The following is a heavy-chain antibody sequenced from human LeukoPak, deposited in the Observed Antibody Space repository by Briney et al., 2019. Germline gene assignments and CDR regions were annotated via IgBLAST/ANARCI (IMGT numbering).Heavy chain of an antibody. D-gene: IGHD3-22*01. V-gene: IGHV3-7*01. CDR3: GVAGYYDSSGPLVY. CDR1: GFTFSSYW. Sequence: GGSLRLSCAASGFTFSSYWMSWVRQAPGKGLEWVANIKQEGSEKYYVDSVKGRFTISRDNAKNSLYLQMNSLRAEDTAVYYCGVAGYYDSSGPLVYWGQGTLVTVSS. CDR2: IKQEGSEK. J-gene: IGHJ4*02.